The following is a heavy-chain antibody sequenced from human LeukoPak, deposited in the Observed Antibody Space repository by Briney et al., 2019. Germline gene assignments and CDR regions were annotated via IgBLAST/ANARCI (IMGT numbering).Heavy chain of an antibody. D-gene: IGHD3-10*01. V-gene: IGHV3-21*01. Sequence: PGGSLRLSCAASGFTFSSYSMNWVRQAPGKGLEWVSSISSSSSYIYYADSVKGRFTISRDNAKNSLYLQMNSLRAEDTAVYYCARDRRSIWFGESSTDLFDYWGQGTLVTVSS. CDR3: ARDRRSIWFGESSTDLFDY. CDR1: GFTFSSYS. CDR2: ISSSSSYI. J-gene: IGHJ4*02.